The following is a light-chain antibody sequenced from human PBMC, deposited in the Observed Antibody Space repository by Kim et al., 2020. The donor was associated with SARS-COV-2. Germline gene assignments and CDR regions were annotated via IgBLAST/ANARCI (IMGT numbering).Light chain of an antibody. CDR1: ESIGTW. J-gene: IGKJ2*01. V-gene: IGKV1-5*03. CDR3: QHYSRFPYT. CDR2: LAS. Sequence: ASVGDRVTITCRASESIGTWLAWYQQKPGRAPRLLIYLASTLENGVPSRFSGTGSGTEFSLSITSLQPDDFATYYCQHYSRFPYTFGQGTKLEIK.